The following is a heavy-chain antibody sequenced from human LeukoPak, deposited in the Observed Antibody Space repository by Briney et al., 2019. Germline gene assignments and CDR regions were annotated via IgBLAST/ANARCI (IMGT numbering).Heavy chain of an antibody. CDR1: EFTFSTYA. D-gene: IGHD3-3*01. CDR3: VKDLGNSPILDY. CDR2: ISGGGGTT. J-gene: IGHJ4*02. V-gene: IGHV3-23*01. Sequence: PGGSLRLSCAASEFTFSTYAMSWVRQPPGKGLEWVSTISGGGGTTHYSDSVKGRFTISRDNSKNTLYLHVNSLRADDTAVYYCVKDLGNSPILDYWGQGTLVTVSS.